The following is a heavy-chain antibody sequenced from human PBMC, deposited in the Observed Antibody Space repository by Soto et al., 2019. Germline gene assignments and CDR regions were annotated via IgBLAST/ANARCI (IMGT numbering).Heavy chain of an antibody. V-gene: IGHV1-46*01. D-gene: IGHD6-19*01. CDR1: GYTFTSYY. CDR2: INPSGGST. CDR3: ARDVRWLGHFDY. Sequence: ASVKVSCKASGYTFTSYYMHWVRQAPGQGLEWMGIINPSGGSTSYAQKFQGRVTMTRDTSTSTAYMELRSLRSEDTAVYYCARDVRWLGHFDYWGQGTLVTVSS. J-gene: IGHJ4*02.